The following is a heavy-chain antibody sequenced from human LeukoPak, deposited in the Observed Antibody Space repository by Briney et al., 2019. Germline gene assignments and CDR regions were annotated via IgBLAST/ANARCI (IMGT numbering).Heavy chain of an antibody. CDR3: ARLLVYGSGAEAFDY. D-gene: IGHD3-10*01. V-gene: IGHV3-7*01. CDR2: IKQDGSEK. Sequence: GGSLRLSCAASAFTFSRYWMSWVRQAPGKGLEWVANIKQDGSEKYYLDSVKGRFTISRDNAKNSLYLQMNSLRAEDTAVYYCARLLVYGSGAEAFDYWGQGALVTVSS. CDR1: AFTFSRYW. J-gene: IGHJ4*02.